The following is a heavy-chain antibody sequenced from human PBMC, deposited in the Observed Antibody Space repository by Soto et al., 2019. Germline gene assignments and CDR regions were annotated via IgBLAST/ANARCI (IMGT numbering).Heavy chain of an antibody. V-gene: IGHV1-18*01. Sequence: ASVKVSCKASGYTFTSYGISWVRQAPGQGLEWMGWISAYNGNTNYAQKLQGRVTMTTDTSTSTAYMELRSLRSDDTAVYYCARESMLSSERYYYYGMDVWGQGTTVTVSS. D-gene: IGHD1-1*01. J-gene: IGHJ6*02. CDR1: GYTFTSYG. CDR3: ARESMLSSERYYYYGMDV. CDR2: ISAYNGNT.